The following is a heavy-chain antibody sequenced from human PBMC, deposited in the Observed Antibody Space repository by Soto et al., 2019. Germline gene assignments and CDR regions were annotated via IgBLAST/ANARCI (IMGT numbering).Heavy chain of an antibody. CDR3: VRGRYGSEIH. Sequence: PXXSLRLSCAASRFSVSSNYMTWVRQAPGKGLEWVXLVYNXGATHYEAYVXXRFTISTXXSQSTLFLKMNSLRTEDPATYYCVRGRYGSEIHWGQGTKVTVSS. CDR1: RFSVSSNY. J-gene: IGHJ4*02. CDR2: VYNXGAT. V-gene: IGHV3-53*04. D-gene: IGHD3-10*01.